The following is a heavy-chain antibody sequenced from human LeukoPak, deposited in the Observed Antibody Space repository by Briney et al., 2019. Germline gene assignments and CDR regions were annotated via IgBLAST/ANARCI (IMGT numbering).Heavy chain of an antibody. CDR1: GFSFTNAW. Sequence: GGSLRLSCAASGFSFTNAWMSWVRQAPGKGLEWVSRVNSDGTSTNYADSVKGRFTVSRDNAKNTLYLQMNTLRVEDTAVYYCTRDLMDYDVSTGLHHYYMDVWGQGTTVTVSS. V-gene: IGHV3-74*01. CDR2: VNSDGTST. J-gene: IGHJ6*02. D-gene: IGHD3-9*01. CDR3: TRDLMDYDVSTGLHHYYMDV.